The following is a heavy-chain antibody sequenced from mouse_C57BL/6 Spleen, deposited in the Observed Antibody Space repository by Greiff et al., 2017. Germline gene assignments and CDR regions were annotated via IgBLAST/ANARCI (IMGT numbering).Heavy chain of an antibody. V-gene: IGHV1-55*01. D-gene: IGHD1-1*01. CDR1: GYTFTSYW. Sequence: QVQLQQPGAELVKPGASVKMSCKASGYTFTSYWITWVKPRPGQGLEWIGDIYPGSGSTNYNEKFKSKATLTVDTSSSTAYMQLSSLTSEDSAVYYCAREGYGSSYGFAYWGQGTLVTVSA. J-gene: IGHJ3*01. CDR3: AREGYGSSYGFAY. CDR2: IYPGSGST.